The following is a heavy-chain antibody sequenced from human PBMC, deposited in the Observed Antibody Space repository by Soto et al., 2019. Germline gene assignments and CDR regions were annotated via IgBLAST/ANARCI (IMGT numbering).Heavy chain of an antibody. Sequence: QLQLHESGPGLVKPSETLSLTCSVSGASITRSSYYWAWIRQPPGKGLEWIASIHSHSGSTYYDPSLKGRALIPFDTPNNFFSRNLGSVPAAARVVYSWASRGAPSGLDVGGKGTTATVSS. CDR2: IHSHSGST. CDR1: GASITRSSYY. J-gene: IGHJ6*04. CDR3: ASRGAPSGLDV. D-gene: IGHD3-10*01. V-gene: IGHV4-39*01.